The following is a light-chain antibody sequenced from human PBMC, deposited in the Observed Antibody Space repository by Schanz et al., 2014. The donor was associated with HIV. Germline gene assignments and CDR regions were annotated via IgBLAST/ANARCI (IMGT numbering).Light chain of an antibody. CDR2: GNS. CDR1: SSNIGAGYH. Sequence: QSVLTQPPSVSGAPGQRVTISCTGSSSNIGAGYHVQWYQQLPGTAPKLLIYGNSNRPSGVPDRFSGSKSGTSGSLAITGLQAEEEADYYCQSHDSRLSAWVFGGGTKLTVL. J-gene: IGLJ3*02. V-gene: IGLV1-40*01. CDR3: QSHDSRLSAWV.